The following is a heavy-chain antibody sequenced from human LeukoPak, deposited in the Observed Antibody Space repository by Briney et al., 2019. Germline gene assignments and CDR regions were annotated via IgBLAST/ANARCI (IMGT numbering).Heavy chain of an antibody. D-gene: IGHD2-2*01. CDR2: ISGSGGST. J-gene: IGHJ4*02. Sequence: GGSLRLSCAASGFTFSSYAMSWVRQAPGKGLEWVSAISGSGGSTYYADSVKGLFTISRDNSKHTLYLQMNSLRAEDTAVYYCAKDPGLLFVVVPAAIEDHIDYWGQGTLVTVSS. CDR1: GFTFSSYA. V-gene: IGHV3-23*01. CDR3: AKDPGLLFVVVPAAIEDHIDY.